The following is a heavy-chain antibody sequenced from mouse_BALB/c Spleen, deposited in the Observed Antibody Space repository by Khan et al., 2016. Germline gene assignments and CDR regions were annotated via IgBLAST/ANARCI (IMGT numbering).Heavy chain of an antibody. V-gene: IGHV1-54*01. Sequence: QVQLQQSGAELVRPGTSVKVSCKASGYAFTNYLIEWVKQRPGQGLEWIGVINPGSGGTNYHEKFKGKATLTADKSSSTAYMQLSSLTSDDSAVYFCARADDYGSSGAYWGQGTLVTVSA. D-gene: IGHD1-1*01. CDR3: ARADDYGSSGAY. CDR2: INPGSGGT. J-gene: IGHJ3*01. CDR1: GYAFTNYL.